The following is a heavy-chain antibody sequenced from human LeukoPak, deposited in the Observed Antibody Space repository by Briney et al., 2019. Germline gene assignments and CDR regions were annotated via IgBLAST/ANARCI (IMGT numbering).Heavy chain of an antibody. CDR2: IFHSGST. D-gene: IGHD3-10*01. V-gene: IGHV4-59*12. CDR1: GGSISSDY. Sequence: PSETLSLTCTVSGGSISSDYWNWIRQPPGRGLEWIGCIFHSGSTKYNPSLMSRVTISLDTSKNHFSLKLSSVTAADTAVYYCARGWFGELLCDYWGQGTLVTVSS. CDR3: ARGWFGELLCDY. J-gene: IGHJ4*02.